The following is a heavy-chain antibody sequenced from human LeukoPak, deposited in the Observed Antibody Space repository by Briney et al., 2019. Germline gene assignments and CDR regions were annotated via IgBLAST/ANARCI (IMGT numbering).Heavy chain of an antibody. V-gene: IGHV3-48*03. CDR1: GFTFSSYE. CDR3: ARGVVGRDLFDY. D-gene: IGHD1-26*01. CDR2: ISSSGSTI. Sequence: GESLRLSCAASGFTFSSYEMNWVRQAPGKGLEWVSYISSSGSTIYYADSVKGRFTISRDNAKNSLYLQMNSLRAEDTAVYYCARGVVGRDLFDYWGQGTLVTVSS. J-gene: IGHJ4*02.